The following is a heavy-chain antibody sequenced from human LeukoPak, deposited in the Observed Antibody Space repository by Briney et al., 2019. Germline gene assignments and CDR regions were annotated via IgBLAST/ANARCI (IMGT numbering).Heavy chain of an antibody. CDR2: ISSSGSNI. CDR3: ARDIKGQYQDAFDI. V-gene: IGHV3-48*03. CDR1: GFTFSSYG. Sequence: GGSLRLSCAASGFTFSSYGMNWVRQAPGKGLEWVSYISSSGSNIKYADSVKGRFTISRGNAKNSVYLQMNSLRAEDTAVYYCARDIKGQYQDAFDIWGQGTMVTVSS. D-gene: IGHD2-2*01. J-gene: IGHJ3*02.